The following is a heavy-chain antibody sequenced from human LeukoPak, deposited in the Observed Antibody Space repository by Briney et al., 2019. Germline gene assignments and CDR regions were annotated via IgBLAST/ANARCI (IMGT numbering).Heavy chain of an antibody. Sequence: PGRSLRLSCAASGFTLRDFWMHWVRQAPGKGLVWVSRLNSDGSSTSYADSVKGRFTISRDNAKNTVYLQMNSLRAEDTAVYYCVRETCTGACYPYYLDYWGQGTLVTVSS. D-gene: IGHD2-8*02. J-gene: IGHJ4*02. CDR3: VRETCTGACYPYYLDY. CDR2: LNSDGSST. V-gene: IGHV3-74*01. CDR1: GFTLRDFW.